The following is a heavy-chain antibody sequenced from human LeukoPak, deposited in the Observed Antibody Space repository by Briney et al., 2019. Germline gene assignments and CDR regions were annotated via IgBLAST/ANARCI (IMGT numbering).Heavy chain of an antibody. Sequence: GGSLRLSCAASGFTFSSYAMSWVRQAPGKGLEWVSGISGSGDNTYYADSVKGRFTISRDNSKNTLYLQLNSLRAEDTAVYYCARDRVIAAAGNDAFDIWGQGTMVTVSS. D-gene: IGHD6-13*01. CDR1: GFTFSSYA. CDR2: ISGSGDNT. CDR3: ARDRVIAAAGNDAFDI. J-gene: IGHJ3*02. V-gene: IGHV3-23*01.